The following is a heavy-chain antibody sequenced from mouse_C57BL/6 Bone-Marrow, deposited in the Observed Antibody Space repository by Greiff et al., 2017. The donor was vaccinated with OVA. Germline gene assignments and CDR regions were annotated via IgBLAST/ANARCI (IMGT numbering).Heavy chain of an antibody. D-gene: IGHD1-1*02. CDR2: ISSGGSYT. J-gene: IGHJ2*01. CDR1: GFTFSSYG. CDR3: ARHALWDY. Sequence: EVQLVESGGDLVKPGGSLKLSCAASGFTFSSYGMSWVRQTPDKRLEWVATISSGGSYTYYPDSVKGRFTISRDNAKNTLYRQMSSLKSEDTAMYYCARHALWDYWGQGTTLTVSS. V-gene: IGHV5-6*01.